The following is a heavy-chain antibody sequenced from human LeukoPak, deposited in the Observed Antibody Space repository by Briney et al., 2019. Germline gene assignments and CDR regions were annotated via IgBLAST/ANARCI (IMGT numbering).Heavy chain of an antibody. CDR2: INHSGST. D-gene: IGHD3-9*01. CDR1: GGSFSGYY. V-gene: IGHV4-34*01. Sequence: PSETLSLTCAVYGGSFSGYYWSWIRQPPGKGLEWIGEINHSGSTNYNPSLKSRVTISVDTSKNQLSPKLSSVTAADTAVYYCARGVFDILTGYYPYWGQGTLVTVSS. J-gene: IGHJ4*02. CDR3: ARGVFDILTGYYPY.